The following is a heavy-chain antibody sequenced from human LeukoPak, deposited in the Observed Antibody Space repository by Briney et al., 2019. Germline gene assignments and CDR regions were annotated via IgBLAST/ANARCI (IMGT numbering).Heavy chain of an antibody. Sequence: LRLSCAASGFTFSSYAMSWVRQHPGKGLEWIGYIYYSGSTYYNPSLKSRVTISVDTSKNQFSLKLSSVTAADTAVYYCARNDYGGLDYWGQGTLVTVSS. CDR2: IYYSGST. D-gene: IGHD4-23*01. CDR1: GFTFSSYA. J-gene: IGHJ4*02. V-gene: IGHV4-31*02. CDR3: ARNDYGGLDY.